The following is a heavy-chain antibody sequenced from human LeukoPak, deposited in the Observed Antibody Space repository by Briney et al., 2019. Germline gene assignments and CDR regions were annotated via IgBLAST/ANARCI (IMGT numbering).Heavy chain of an antibody. J-gene: IGHJ4*02. Sequence: GRSLRLSCAASGFTFDDYAMHWVRQAPGKGLEWVSGYCWNSGSIGYADSVKGRFTISRDNAKNSLYLQMNSLRAEDTALYYCAKDTGPYDSSGYYYVRYFDYWGQGTLVTVPS. V-gene: IGHV3-9*01. CDR2: YCWNSGSI. CDR3: AKDTGPYDSSGYYYVRYFDY. CDR1: GFTFDDYA. D-gene: IGHD3-22*01.